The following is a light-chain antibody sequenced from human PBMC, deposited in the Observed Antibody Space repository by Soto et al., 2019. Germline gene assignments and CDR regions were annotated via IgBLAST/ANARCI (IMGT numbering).Light chain of an antibody. CDR1: QAVNTR. CDR3: QQYGSSLT. CDR2: GAS. V-gene: IGKV3-20*01. Sequence: EIVLTQSPATLSSFPXDRVTLSCRASQAVNTRLAGYQHTPRHAPILLIYGASTRATGIPDRFSGSGSGTDFTLTISSLAPEYFAVYYSQQYGSSLTFGGGTKVDI. J-gene: IGKJ4*01.